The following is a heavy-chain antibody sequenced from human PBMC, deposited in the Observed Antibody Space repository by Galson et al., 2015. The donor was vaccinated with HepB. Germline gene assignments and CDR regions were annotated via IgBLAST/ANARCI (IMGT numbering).Heavy chain of an antibody. CDR2: IIPIFGTA. V-gene: IGHV1-69*01. CDR1: GGTFSSYA. J-gene: IGHJ6*02. CDR3: ASPLTGGNAYYYYYYGMDV. Sequence: SCKASGGTFSSYAISWVRQAPGQGLEWMGGIIPIFGTANYAQKFQGRVTITADESTSTAYMELSSLRSEDTAVYYCASPLTGGNAYYYYYYGMDVWGQGTTVTVSS. D-gene: IGHD4-23*01.